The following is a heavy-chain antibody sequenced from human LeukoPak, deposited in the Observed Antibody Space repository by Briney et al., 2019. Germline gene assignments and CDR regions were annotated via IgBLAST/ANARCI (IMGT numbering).Heavy chain of an antibody. V-gene: IGHV1-24*01. J-gene: IGHJ4*02. CDR2: FDPEDGET. D-gene: IGHD3-16*01. CDR3: ARGWGSLYYFDF. Sequence: ASVKVSCKVSGYTLTELSMHWVRQAPGKGLEWMGGFDPEDGETIYAQKFQGRVTMTEDTSTDTAYMELSSLTSDDTAVYFCARGWGSLYYFDFWGQGTLVTVSS. CDR1: GYTLTELS.